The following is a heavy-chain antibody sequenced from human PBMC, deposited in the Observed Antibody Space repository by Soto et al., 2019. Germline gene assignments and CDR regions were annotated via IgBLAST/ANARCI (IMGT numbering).Heavy chain of an antibody. CDR2: LSGSGTST. J-gene: IGHJ4*02. CDR1: GFSFVNYA. Sequence: GGSLRLSCAASGFSFVNYAMNWVRQAPGKGLEWVSGLSGSGTSTYYADSVKGRFTISRDNSRDTLFLQMNSLTADDTAVYYCAKATTNGGWFNPFDSWGQGTLVTVSS. D-gene: IGHD6-19*01. CDR3: AKATTNGGWFNPFDS. V-gene: IGHV3-23*01.